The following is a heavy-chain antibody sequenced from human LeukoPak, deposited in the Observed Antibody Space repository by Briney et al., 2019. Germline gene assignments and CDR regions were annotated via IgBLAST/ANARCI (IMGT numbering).Heavy chain of an antibody. Sequence: SETLSLTCTVSGGSVSSGSYYWSWIRQPPGKGLEWIGHIYGSGNTNYNPSLKSRVSISADTSKNQYSLRLSSVTAADTAVYYCARWPSTWSFDYWGQGTLVTVSS. D-gene: IGHD6-13*01. CDR3: ARWPSTWSFDY. CDR2: IYGSGNT. J-gene: IGHJ4*02. V-gene: IGHV4-61*01. CDR1: GGSVSSGSYY.